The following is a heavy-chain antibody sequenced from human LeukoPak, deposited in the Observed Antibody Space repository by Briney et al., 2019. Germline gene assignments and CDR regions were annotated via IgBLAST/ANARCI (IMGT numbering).Heavy chain of an antibody. Sequence: GGSLRLSCAASGFTFSSYAMSWVRQAPGKGLEWVSAISGSGGSTYYADSVKGRFTISRDNSKNTLYLQMNSLRAEVTAVYYCAKDGYSYGYPFDYWGQGTLVTVSS. CDR3: AKDGYSYGYPFDY. J-gene: IGHJ4*02. CDR1: GFTFSSYA. D-gene: IGHD5-18*01. CDR2: ISGSGGST. V-gene: IGHV3-23*01.